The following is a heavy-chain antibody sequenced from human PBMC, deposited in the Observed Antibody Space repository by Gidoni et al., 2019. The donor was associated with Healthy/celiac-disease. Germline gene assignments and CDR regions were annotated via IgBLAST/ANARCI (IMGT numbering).Heavy chain of an antibody. Sequence: EVQLVESGGGLVQPGGSLRLSCAASGFTFSSYWMSWVRQAPGKGLEWVANIKQDGSEKYYVDSVKGRFTISRDNAKNSLYLQMNSLRAEDTAVYYCAREGLLWFSPVGVDYWGQGTLVTVSS. J-gene: IGHJ4*02. V-gene: IGHV3-7*01. CDR1: GFTFSSYW. CDR2: IKQDGSEK. CDR3: AREGLLWFSPVGVDY. D-gene: IGHD3-10*01.